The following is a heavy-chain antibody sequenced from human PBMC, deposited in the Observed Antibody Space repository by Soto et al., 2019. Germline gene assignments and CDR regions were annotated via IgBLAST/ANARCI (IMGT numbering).Heavy chain of an antibody. Sequence: GGSLRLSCAASGFTFSSYDMHWVRQVTGKGLEWVSTIGTAGDPYYADSVKGRFTISRENAKNSLNLQMNSLRDGDTAVYYCARGILSGAGAYKYYYYGLDVWGQGTTFTVAS. J-gene: IGHJ6*02. CDR2: IGTAGDP. CDR3: ARGILSGAGAYKYYYYGLDV. D-gene: IGHD7-27*01. CDR1: GFTFSSYD. V-gene: IGHV3-13*05.